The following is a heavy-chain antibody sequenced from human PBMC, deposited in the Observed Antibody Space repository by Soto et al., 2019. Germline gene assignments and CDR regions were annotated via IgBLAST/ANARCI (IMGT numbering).Heavy chain of an antibody. CDR1: GGTFSSYA. CDR2: IIPIFGTA. D-gene: IGHD6-13*01. J-gene: IGHJ6*02. CDR3: ASPIAAAGYIYGMDV. Sequence: GASVKVSCKASGGTFSSYAISWVRQAPGQGLEWMGGIIPIFGTANYAQKFQGRVTITADESTSTAYMELSSLRSEDTAVYYCASPIAAAGYIYGMDVWGQGTTVTVSS. V-gene: IGHV1-69*13.